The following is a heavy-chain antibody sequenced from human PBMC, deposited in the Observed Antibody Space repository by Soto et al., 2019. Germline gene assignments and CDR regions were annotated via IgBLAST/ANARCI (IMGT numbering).Heavy chain of an antibody. V-gene: IGHV4-34*01. J-gene: IGHJ6*02. Sequence: QVQLQQWGAGLLKPSETLSLTCGVYGGSFSGYYWSWIRQPPGKGLEWIGEINHSGSIKYNPSLKRPVTISVDTTKNQTSLKLSSMTAAETAVYYCERAAGSGWDYYYYGMDDWGQGTTVTVSS. CDR2: INHSGSI. CDR1: GGSFSGYY. CDR3: ERAAGSGWDYYYYGMDD. D-gene: IGHD6-19*01.